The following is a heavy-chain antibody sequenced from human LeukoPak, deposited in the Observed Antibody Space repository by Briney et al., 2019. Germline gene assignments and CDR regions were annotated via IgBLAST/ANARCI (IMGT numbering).Heavy chain of an antibody. CDR1: GGSISSGSYY. CDR2: IYTSGST. Sequence: SETLSLTCTVSGGSISSGSYYWSWIRQPAGKGLEWIGRIYTSGSTNYNPSLKSRVTISVDTSKNQFSLKLSSVTAADTAVYYCARASRSGSYPGYAFDIWGQGTMVTVSS. J-gene: IGHJ3*02. D-gene: IGHD1-26*01. CDR3: ARASRSGSYPGYAFDI. V-gene: IGHV4-61*02.